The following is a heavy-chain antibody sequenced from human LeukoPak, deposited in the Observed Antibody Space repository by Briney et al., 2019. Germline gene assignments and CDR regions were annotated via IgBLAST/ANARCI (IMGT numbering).Heavy chain of an antibody. Sequence: ASVKVSCKASGYTFTSYYMHWVRQAPGQGLEWMGIINPSGGTTSYAQKFQGRVTMTRDTSTTTVYMELSSLRSEVTAVYYCARDLSSCWFDPWGQGTLVTVSS. CDR3: ARDLSSCWFDP. D-gene: IGHD6-13*01. CDR2: INPSGGTT. V-gene: IGHV1-46*01. CDR1: GYTFTSYY. J-gene: IGHJ5*02.